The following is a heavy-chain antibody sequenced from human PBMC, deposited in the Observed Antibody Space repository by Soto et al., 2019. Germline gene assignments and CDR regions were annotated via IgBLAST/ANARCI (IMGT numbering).Heavy chain of an antibody. J-gene: IGHJ4*02. V-gene: IGHV3-23*01. CDR1: GFTFSSYA. D-gene: IGHD1-26*01. CDR3: ARRGSGSDYDY. Sequence: EVQLLESGGGLVQPGGSLRLSCAASGFTFSSYAMRWVRQAPVKGLEWVSAISGSGGRTYYADSVKGRFTIARDNSMNTLYLQMNRLRAEDTAVYCCARRGSGSDYDYWGQGTLVTVSS. CDR2: ISGSGGRT.